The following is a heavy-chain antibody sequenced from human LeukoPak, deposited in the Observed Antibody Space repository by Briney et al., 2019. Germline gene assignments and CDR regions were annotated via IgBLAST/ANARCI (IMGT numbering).Heavy chain of an antibody. Sequence: SETLSLTCTVSGYSISSGYHWGWVRQPPGKGLEWIGSTHHSGTTYYNPSLKSRVTISLDTSKNQFSLKLRSVTAADTAVYYCAKVGDTAMVKRFDYWGQGTLVTVSS. CDR2: THHSGTT. CDR3: AKVGDTAMVKRFDY. V-gene: IGHV4-38-2*02. D-gene: IGHD5-18*01. J-gene: IGHJ4*01. CDR1: GYSISSGYH.